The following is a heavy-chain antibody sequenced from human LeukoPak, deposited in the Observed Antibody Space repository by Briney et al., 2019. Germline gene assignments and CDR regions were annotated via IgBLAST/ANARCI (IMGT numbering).Heavy chain of an antibody. CDR3: TRPLQYYDFWCGSPTVGY. V-gene: IGHV3-49*04. CDR2: IRSKAYGGTT. Sequence: GGSLRLSCTASGFTFGDYAMSWVREAPGKGLEWVGFIRSKAYGGTTEYAASVKGRFTISRDDSKSIAYLQMNSLKTEDTAVYYWTRPLQYYDFWCGSPTVGYWGQGTLVTVSS. J-gene: IGHJ4*02. CDR1: GFTFGDYA. D-gene: IGHD3-3*01.